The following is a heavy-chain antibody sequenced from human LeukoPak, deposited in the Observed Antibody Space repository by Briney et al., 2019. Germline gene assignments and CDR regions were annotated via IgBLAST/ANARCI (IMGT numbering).Heavy chain of an antibody. CDR1: GFTFDDYV. Sequence: PGGSLRLSCAASGFTFDDYVMHWVRQAPGKVLEWVSGISWNSDSIGYADSVKGRFTISRDNVKNSLYLQMNSLRAEDMALYYCAKDNYGSQGFDYWGQGTLVTVSS. CDR2: ISWNSDSI. CDR3: AKDNYGSQGFDY. V-gene: IGHV3-9*03. D-gene: IGHD3-10*01. J-gene: IGHJ4*02.